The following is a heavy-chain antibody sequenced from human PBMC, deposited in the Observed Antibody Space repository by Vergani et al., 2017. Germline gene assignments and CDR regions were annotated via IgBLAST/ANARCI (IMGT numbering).Heavy chain of an antibody. Sequence: QVQLQESGPGLVKPSQTLSLTCTVSGGSINSGDYYWSWIRQPPGKGLEWIGYIYYSGSTYYNPSLKSRVTISVDTSKNQFSLKLSSVTAADTAVYYCAACSRMVRGVIIPVRYFDYWGQGTLVTVSS. V-gene: IGHV4-30-4*08. CDR3: AACSRMVRGVIIPVRYFDY. CDR1: GGSINSGDYY. D-gene: IGHD3-10*01. J-gene: IGHJ4*02. CDR2: IYYSGST.